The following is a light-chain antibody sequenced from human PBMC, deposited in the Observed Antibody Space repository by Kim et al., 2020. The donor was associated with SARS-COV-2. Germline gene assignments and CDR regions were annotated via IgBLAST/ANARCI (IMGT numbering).Light chain of an antibody. Sequence: AYVGDRVIITCRASQNIGGWLTWYQHKPGKAPKLLIYGASTLVSGVPSRFSGSGSGTEFTLTISSLQPDDFATYYCQQYNTYSFTFGPGTKVDIK. CDR3: QQYNTYSFT. J-gene: IGKJ3*01. V-gene: IGKV1-5*03. CDR1: QNIGGW. CDR2: GAS.